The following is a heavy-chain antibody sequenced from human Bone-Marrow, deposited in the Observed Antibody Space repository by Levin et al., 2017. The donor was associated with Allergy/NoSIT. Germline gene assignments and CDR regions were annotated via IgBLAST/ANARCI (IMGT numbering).Heavy chain of an antibody. J-gene: IGHJ4*02. D-gene: IGHD2-2*01. CDR1: GFTFSSYA. CDR3: AKDPLVVVSFPQFDY. CDR2: ISGSGGST. V-gene: IGHV3-23*01. Sequence: PSETLSLTCAASGFTFSSYAISWVRQAPGKGLEWVSAISGSGGSTYYADSVKGRFTISRDNSKNTLYLQMNSLRAEDTAVYYCAKDPLVVVSFPQFDYWGQGTLVTVSS.